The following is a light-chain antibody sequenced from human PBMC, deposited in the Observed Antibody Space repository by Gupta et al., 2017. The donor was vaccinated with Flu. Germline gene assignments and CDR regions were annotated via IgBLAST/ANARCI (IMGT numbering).Light chain of an antibody. CDR2: DAF. Sequence: PSSLTASVGDRVTITCQASQDITNFLNWYQQKPGKAPRLLIYDAFHLEPGVPSRFTGGRSGTNFTLTITSLQPEDIATYYCHQYFLLPFTFGPGTEVHVK. CDR3: HQYFLLPFT. CDR1: QDITNF. J-gene: IGKJ3*01. V-gene: IGKV1-33*01.